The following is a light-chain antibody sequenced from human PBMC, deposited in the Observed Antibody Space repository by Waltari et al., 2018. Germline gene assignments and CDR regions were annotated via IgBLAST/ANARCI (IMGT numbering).Light chain of an antibody. CDR3: SSYTTGVI. J-gene: IGLJ2*01. CDR2: DVS. CDR1: SSDICGSVY. Sequence: QSALTPPASASGSPGQSIIIPCTGLSSDICGSVYVSLYQQHPGKAPKVIMFDVSNRPSGVSNRFSGSKSGNTASLTISGLQAEDEADYYCSSYTTGVIFGGGTRLTVL. V-gene: IGLV2-14*03.